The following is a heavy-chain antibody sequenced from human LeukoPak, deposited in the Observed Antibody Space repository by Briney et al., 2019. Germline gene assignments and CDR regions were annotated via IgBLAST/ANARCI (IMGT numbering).Heavy chain of an antibody. CDR1: GFTFDDYA. CDR3: AKDALFHAGANPNWFDP. D-gene: IGHD1-26*01. Sequence: GRSLRLSCAASGFTFDDYAMHWVRQAPGKGLEGGSGISWNSGSIGYADSVKGRFTISRDNAKNSLYLQMNSLRAEDTALYYCAKDALFHAGANPNWFDPWGQGTLVTVSS. J-gene: IGHJ5*02. CDR2: ISWNSGSI. V-gene: IGHV3-9*01.